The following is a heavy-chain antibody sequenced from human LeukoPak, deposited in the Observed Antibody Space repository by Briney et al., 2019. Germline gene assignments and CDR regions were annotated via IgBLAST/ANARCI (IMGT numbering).Heavy chain of an antibody. V-gene: IGHV3-15*01. CDR3: ARGYCSSTSCYLIDPQHTNFDY. J-gene: IGHJ4*02. CDR1: GFTFSNAW. D-gene: IGHD2-2*01. CDR2: IKSKTDGGTT. Sequence: GGSLRLSCAASGFTFSNAWMFWVRQAPGKGLEWVGRIKSKTDGGTTDYAAPVKGRFTISRDDSKNTLYLQMNSLRAEDTAVYYCARGYCSSTSCYLIDPQHTNFDYWGQGTLVTVSS.